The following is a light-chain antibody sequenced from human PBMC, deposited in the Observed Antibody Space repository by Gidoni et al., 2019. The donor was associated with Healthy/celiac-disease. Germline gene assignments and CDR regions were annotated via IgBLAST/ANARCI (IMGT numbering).Light chain of an antibody. J-gene: IGLJ2*01. V-gene: IGLV1-51*01. CDR1: SSNIGNNY. CDR3: GTWDSSLSAGQGV. CDR2: DNN. Sequence: QSVFTQPPSVSAAPGQKVTISCSGSSSNIGNNYVSWYQQLPGTAPQLPIYDNNKRPSGIPDRFSGSKSGTSATLGITGLQTGDEADYYCGTWDSSLSAGQGVFGGGTKLTVL.